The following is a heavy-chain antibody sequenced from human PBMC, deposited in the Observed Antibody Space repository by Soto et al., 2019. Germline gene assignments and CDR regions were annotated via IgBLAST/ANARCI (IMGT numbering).Heavy chain of an antibody. V-gene: IGHV4-34*01. CDR2: INQSGST. Sequence: QVQLKQWGAGLLKPSETLSLTCAVYGGSFSGYYWSWIRQPPGKGLEWIGEINQSGSTNYNPSLKSRVTISVDTSKNQFSLKLSSVTAADRAVYYCARGAMGITATIDYWGQGTLVTVSS. D-gene: IGHD6-25*01. J-gene: IGHJ4*02. CDR3: ARGAMGITATIDY. CDR1: GGSFSGYY.